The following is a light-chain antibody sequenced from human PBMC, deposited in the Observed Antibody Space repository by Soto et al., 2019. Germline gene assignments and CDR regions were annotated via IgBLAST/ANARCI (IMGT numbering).Light chain of an antibody. CDR3: LLSYNGAPAV. Sequence: QTVVTQESSLTVSPGGTVTLTCDSSIDTVTTSHWPYWFQQKPGQAPKTLIYDTTNRHSWTPARFSGSILGGKAALILSGAQPEDEAEYYCLLSYNGAPAVFGGGPQLTVL. J-gene: IGLJ7*01. CDR2: DTT. V-gene: IGLV7-46*01. CDR1: IDTVTTSHW.